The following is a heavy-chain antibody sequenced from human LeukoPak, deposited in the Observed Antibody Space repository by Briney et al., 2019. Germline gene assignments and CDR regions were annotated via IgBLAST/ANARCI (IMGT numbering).Heavy chain of an antibody. D-gene: IGHD5-18*01. CDR1: GGSISSSSYY. CDR3: ARDSVQLWFLGGYNWFDP. V-gene: IGHV4-39*07. Sequence: KPSETLSLTCTVSGGSISSSSYYWGWIRQPPGKGLEWIGSIYYSGSTYYNPSLKSRVTISVDTSKNQFSLKLSSVTAADTAVYYCARDSVQLWFLGGYNWFDPWGQGTLVTVSS. CDR2: IYYSGST. J-gene: IGHJ5*02.